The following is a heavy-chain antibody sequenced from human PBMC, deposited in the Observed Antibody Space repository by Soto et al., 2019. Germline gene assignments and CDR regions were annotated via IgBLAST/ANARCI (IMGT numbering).Heavy chain of an antibody. D-gene: IGHD6-6*01. CDR2: TSYDGTNK. J-gene: IGHJ4*02. V-gene: IGHV3-30*03. CDR1: GFTFSSYN. CDR3: ARGLEYSSSPHFDY. Sequence: GGSLRLSCAGSGFTFSSYNIHWIRQAPGKGLEWVESTSYDGTNKYYLDSVKGRFTISRDNSKSTLYLQMNSLRAEDTALYYCARGLEYSSSPHFDYWGQGTLVTVSS.